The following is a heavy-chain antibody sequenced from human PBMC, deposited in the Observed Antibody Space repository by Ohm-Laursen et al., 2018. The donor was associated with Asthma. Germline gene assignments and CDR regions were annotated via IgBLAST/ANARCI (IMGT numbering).Heavy chain of an antibody. J-gene: IGHJ4*02. CDR1: GFTFRSYA. CDR3: ARDFLRGLSYFDY. CDR2: GGSYYDGGLK. V-gene: IGHV3-30-3*01. Sequence: SLRLSCAASGFTFRSYAMHWVRQAPGKGLEWVAVGGSYYDGGLKYYADSVNGRFTVSRDDSKNTLYLQMNSLRAEDTAVYYCARDFLRGLSYFDYWGQGTLVTVSS. D-gene: IGHD2/OR15-2a*01.